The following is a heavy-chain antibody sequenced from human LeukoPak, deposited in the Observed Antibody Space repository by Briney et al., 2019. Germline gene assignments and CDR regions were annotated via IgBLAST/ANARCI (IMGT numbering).Heavy chain of an antibody. CDR2: ISAYNGNT. Sequence: ASVKVSCKASGYTFTSYGISWVRKGHGQGLEWMGWISAYNGNTNYAQKLQGRVTMTTDTSTSTAYMELRSLRSDDTAVYFCARDRYGYDSRGYYNFDYWGQGTLVTVSS. V-gene: IGHV1-18*01. CDR1: GYTFTSYG. CDR3: ARDRYGYDSRGYYNFDY. D-gene: IGHD3-22*01. J-gene: IGHJ4*02.